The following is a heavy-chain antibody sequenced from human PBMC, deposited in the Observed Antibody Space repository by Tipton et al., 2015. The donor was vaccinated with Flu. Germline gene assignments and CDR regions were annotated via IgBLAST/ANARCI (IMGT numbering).Heavy chain of an antibody. CDR3: AADHYFGSGSYY. J-gene: IGHJ4*02. Sequence: TLSLTCTVSGGSFSSYYWSWIRQPPGKRPEWIGHIYYSGNTNYNPALQSRVTISVDTSKNQFSLRLSSVTAADTAVYFCAADHYFGSGSYYWGQGKMVTVSS. V-gene: IGHV4-59*01. CDR1: GGSFSSYY. CDR2: IYYSGNT. D-gene: IGHD3-10*01.